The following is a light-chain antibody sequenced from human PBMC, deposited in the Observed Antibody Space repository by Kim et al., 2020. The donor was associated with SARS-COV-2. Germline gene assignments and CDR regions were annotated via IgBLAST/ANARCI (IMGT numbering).Light chain of an antibody. CDR3: SSYTSSSTSYV. CDR2: DVS. J-gene: IGLJ1*01. CDR1: SSDVGGYNY. V-gene: IGLV2-14*03. Sequence: TISCTGTSSDVGGYNYVSWYQQHPGKAPKLMIYDVSNRPSGVSNRFSGSKSGNTASLTISGLQAEDEADYYCSSYTSSSTSYVFGTGTKVTVL.